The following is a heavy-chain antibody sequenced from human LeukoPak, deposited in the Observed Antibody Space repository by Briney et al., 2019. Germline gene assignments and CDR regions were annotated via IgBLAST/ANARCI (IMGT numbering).Heavy chain of an antibody. D-gene: IGHD3-10*01. J-gene: IGHJ4*02. Sequence: GRSLRLSCAASGFTFSSYVMHWVRQAPGKGLEWVSSISSSSSYIFYADSVKGRFTISRDNAKNSLYLQMNSLRADDTAVYYCARGGETLYGSGTDYWGQGTLVTVSS. CDR3: ARGGETLYGSGTDY. CDR2: ISSSSSYI. V-gene: IGHV3-21*01. CDR1: GFTFSSYV.